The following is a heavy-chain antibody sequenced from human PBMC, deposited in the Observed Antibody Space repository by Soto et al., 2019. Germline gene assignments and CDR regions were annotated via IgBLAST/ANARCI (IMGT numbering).Heavy chain of an antibody. CDR1: GFTFSSYA. J-gene: IGHJ4*02. CDR3: AKNTHYADTSGYYPFDY. Sequence: GGSLRLSCAASGFTFSSYAMHWVRQAPGKGLEWVALISFDGSNIYFSDSLKGRFTISRDDSKNTMYLQMSSLRAEDTAVYYCAKNTHYADTSGYYPFDYWGQGTLVTVSS. V-gene: IGHV3-30*18. CDR2: ISFDGSNI. D-gene: IGHD3-22*01.